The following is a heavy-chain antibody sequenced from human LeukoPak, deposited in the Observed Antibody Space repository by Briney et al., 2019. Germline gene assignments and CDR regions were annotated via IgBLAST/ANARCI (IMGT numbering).Heavy chain of an antibody. CDR3: ARGYGYYFDY. Sequence: SQTLSLTCAISGDSVSSNSAAWNWIRQSPSRGLEWLGRTYYRSEWYNDYAVSVKSRITINPDTSEDHSSLQLNSVTPEDTAVYYCARGYGYYFDYWGQGTLVTVSS. V-gene: IGHV6-1*01. J-gene: IGHJ4*02. D-gene: IGHD5-18*01. CDR1: GDSVSSNSAA. CDR2: TYYRSEWYN.